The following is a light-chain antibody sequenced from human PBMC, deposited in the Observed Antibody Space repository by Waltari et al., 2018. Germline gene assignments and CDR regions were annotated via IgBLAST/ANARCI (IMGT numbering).Light chain of an antibody. CDR3: CSNVGSSVF. CDR2: EGN. V-gene: IGLV2-23*03. J-gene: IGLJ2*01. Sequence: QSALTQPASVSGSPGQSIPLSCTGFNSNVGSYNLVSWYQKHPGKAPKLLIYEGNRRPSGVSNRFSGSKSDNTASLTLSGLQAEDEADYYCCSNVGSSVFFGGGTKLTVL. CDR1: NSNVGSYNL.